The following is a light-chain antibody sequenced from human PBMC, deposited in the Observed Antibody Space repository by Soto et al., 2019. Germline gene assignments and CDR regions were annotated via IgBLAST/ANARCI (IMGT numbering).Light chain of an antibody. CDR2: DDD. Sequence: NFMLTQPHSVSESPGKTITISCTRSSGNIASNYVQWYQQRPGGAPTTVIYDDDQRPSGVPDRFSGSIDSSSNSASLTISGLKIEDEADYHCQSYDGTTVVFGGGTKLTVL. CDR1: SGNIASNY. V-gene: IGLV6-57*04. CDR3: QSYDGTTVV. J-gene: IGLJ2*01.